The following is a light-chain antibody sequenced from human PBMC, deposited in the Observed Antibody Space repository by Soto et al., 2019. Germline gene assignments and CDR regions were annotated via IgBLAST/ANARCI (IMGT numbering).Light chain of an antibody. CDR3: QQYYSVPVT. Sequence: DIVMTQSPDSLAVSLGERATINCKSSQSVLYSSDNKNQLAWYQQKPGQPPKLLIYWASTRESGVPDRFSGSGSGTEFTRTISSLQAEDVAVYYCQQYYSVPVTFGGGTKVEIK. J-gene: IGKJ4*01. V-gene: IGKV4-1*01. CDR1: QSVLYSSDNKNQ. CDR2: WAS.